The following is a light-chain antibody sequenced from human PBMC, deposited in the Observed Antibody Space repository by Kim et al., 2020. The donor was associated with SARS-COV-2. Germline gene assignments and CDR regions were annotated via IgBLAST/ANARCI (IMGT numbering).Light chain of an antibody. CDR2: WAT. Sequence: ATIKCKSSQSVLYSSNNKNYLAWYQQKPRQPPKLLIYWATTREYGVPDRFSGSGSGTDFTLTISSLQAEDVAVYYCQQYDSTPLTFGGGTKVDIK. CDR3: QQYDSTPLT. J-gene: IGKJ4*01. V-gene: IGKV4-1*01. CDR1: QSVLYSSNNKNY.